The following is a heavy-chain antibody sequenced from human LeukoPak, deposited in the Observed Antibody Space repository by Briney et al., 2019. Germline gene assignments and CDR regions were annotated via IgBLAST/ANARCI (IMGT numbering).Heavy chain of an antibody. V-gene: IGHV3-23*01. CDR2: ITTAGKT. CDR1: GFIFNNYA. Sequence: GGSLRLSCAASGFIFNNYAMSWVRQTPGKGLEWVSSITTAGKTYYADFVKGRFATSRDTPGNTLFLHLSNLRAEDTAVYYCAKVVSGYYGYYYYGMDVWGQGTTVTVSS. CDR3: AKVVSGYYGYYYYGMDV. J-gene: IGHJ6*02. D-gene: IGHD3-22*01.